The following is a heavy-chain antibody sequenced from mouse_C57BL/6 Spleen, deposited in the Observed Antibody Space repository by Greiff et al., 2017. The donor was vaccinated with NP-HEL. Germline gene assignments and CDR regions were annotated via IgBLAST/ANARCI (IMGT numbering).Heavy chain of an antibody. J-gene: IGHJ2*01. Sequence: EVKVEESGPGLVKPSQSLSLTCSVTGYSITSGYYWNWIRQFPGNKLEWMGYISYDGSNNYNPSLKNRISITRDTSKNQFFLKLNSVTTEDTATYHCARGGSKYYFDYWGQGTTLTVSS. CDR1: GYSITSGYY. CDR3: ARGGSKYYFDY. CDR2: ISYDGSN. D-gene: IGHD1-1*01. V-gene: IGHV3-6*01.